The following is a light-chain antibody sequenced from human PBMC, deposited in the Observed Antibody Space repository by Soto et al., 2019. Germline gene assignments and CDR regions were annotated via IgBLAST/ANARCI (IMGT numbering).Light chain of an antibody. CDR2: EGS. CDR1: SSDVGSYNL. V-gene: IGLV2-23*01. Sequence: QSALTQPASVSGSPGQSITISCTGTSSDVGSYNLVSWYQQHPGKAPKLMIYEGSKRPSGVSNRFSGSKSGNTASLTISGLPAEDEADYYCCSYAGSSTWVVFGGGTKLTVL. J-gene: IGLJ2*01. CDR3: CSYAGSSTWVV.